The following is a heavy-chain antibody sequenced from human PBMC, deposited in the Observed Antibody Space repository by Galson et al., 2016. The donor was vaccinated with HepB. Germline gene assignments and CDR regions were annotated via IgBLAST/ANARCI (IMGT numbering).Heavy chain of an antibody. J-gene: IGHJ4*02. Sequence: SLRLSCAASGFNFNNYWMSWVRQAPGKGLEWVADIKRDGSEKNYVDYVKGRFTISRDSSNYSLSLQMNSLRAADTAIYFCARGSLTAAGLVYWGQGTLVTV. D-gene: IGHD6-13*01. V-gene: IGHV3-7*03. CDR3: ARGSLTAAGLVY. CDR2: IKRDGSEK. CDR1: GFNFNNYW.